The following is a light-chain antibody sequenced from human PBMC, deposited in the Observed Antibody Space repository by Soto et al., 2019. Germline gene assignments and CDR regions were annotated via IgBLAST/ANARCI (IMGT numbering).Light chain of an antibody. J-gene: IGKJ1*01. V-gene: IGKV3-15*01. CDR1: QSVSSN. Sequence: EIVMTQSPTTLSVSAGERASLSCSASQSVSSNLAWYQQKPGQAPRLLIYGASSRATGIPARFSGSGSGTEYTLTISSLQSEDFAVYYCQQYNDWARTFAQGTKVDIK. CDR2: GAS. CDR3: QQYNDWART.